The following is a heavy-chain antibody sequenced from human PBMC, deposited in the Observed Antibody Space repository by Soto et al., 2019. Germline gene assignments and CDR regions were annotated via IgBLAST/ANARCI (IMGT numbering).Heavy chain of an antibody. J-gene: IGHJ4*02. CDR1: GYSFTSNW. V-gene: IGHV5-51*01. Sequence: GESLKISCQGFGYSFTSNWIGWVRQMPGKGLEWMGIINPVDSDIKYSPSFQGQVTISADKSIGTTYLQWNSLKASDTAMYYCARHQRDDASRKIDCWGQGTLVTVSS. CDR2: INPVDSDI. D-gene: IGHD3-16*01. CDR3: ARHQRDDASRKIDC.